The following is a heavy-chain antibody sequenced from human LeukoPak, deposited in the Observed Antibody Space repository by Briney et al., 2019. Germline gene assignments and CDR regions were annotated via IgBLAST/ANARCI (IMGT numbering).Heavy chain of an antibody. CDR3: ARDRASYDSSGYYGY. V-gene: IGHV1-18*01. CDR2: ISAYNGNT. J-gene: IGHJ4*02. Sequence: ASVKVSCKASGYTFTCYGISWVRQAPGQGLEWMGWISAYNGNTNYAQKLQGRVTMTTDTSTSTAYMELRSLRSDDTAVYYCARDRASYDSSGYYGYWGQGTLVTVSS. CDR1: GYTFTCYG. D-gene: IGHD3-22*01.